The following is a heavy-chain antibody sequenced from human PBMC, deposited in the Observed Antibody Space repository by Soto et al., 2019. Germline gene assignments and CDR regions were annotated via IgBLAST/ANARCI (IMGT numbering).Heavy chain of an antibody. D-gene: IGHD1-1*01. J-gene: IGHJ4*02. V-gene: IGHV4-39*01. CDR2: IYYNGNT. CDR3: ARHGPLTNNWNQLNC. Sequence: QLQLQESGPGLVEPSETLSLTCTVSGGSISSSPYYWAWIRQPPGKGLQWIGNIYYNGNTFYNPSLKSRVAISIDTSKNQFSLRRSSVTASDTAVYYCARHGPLTNNWNQLNCWGQGTLVTVSS. CDR1: GGSISSSPYY.